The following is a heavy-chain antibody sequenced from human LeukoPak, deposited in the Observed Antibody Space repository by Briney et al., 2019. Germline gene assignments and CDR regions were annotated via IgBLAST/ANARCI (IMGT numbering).Heavy chain of an antibody. V-gene: IGHV4-30-2*01. D-gene: IGHD2-15*01. J-gene: IGHJ3*02. CDR1: GGSISSGGYS. CDR3: ARVSGYCSGGSCYFDAFDI. CDR2: IYHSGST. Sequence: SQTLSLTCAVSGGSISSGGYSWSWIRQPPGKGLEWIGYIYHSGSTYYNPSLKSRVTISVDRSKNQFSLKLSSVTAADTAVYYCARVSGYCSGGSCYFDAFDIWGQGTMVTVSS.